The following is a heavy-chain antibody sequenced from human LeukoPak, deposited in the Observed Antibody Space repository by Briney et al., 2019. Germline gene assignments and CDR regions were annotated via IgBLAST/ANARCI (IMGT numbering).Heavy chain of an antibody. CDR3: AKAMRGSALVFDY. CDR1: GFTFSSYG. D-gene: IGHD2-15*01. CDR2: IRYDGSNK. Sequence: PGGSLRLSCAASGFTFSSYGMHWVRQAPGKGLEWVAFIRYDGSNKYYADSVKGRFTISRDNSKNTLYLQMNSLGAEDTAVFYCAKAMRGSALVFDYWGQGTLVTVSS. J-gene: IGHJ4*02. V-gene: IGHV3-30*02.